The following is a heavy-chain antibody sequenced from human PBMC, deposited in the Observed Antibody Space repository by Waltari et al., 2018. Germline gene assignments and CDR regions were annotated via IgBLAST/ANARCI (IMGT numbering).Heavy chain of an antibody. Sequence: QVQLVQSGAEVKKPGSSVKVSCQASGGTFSSYAISWVQQAPGQGLGWMGGIIPILGTANYAQKFQGRVTITADKSTSTAYMELSSLRSEDTAVYYCAGDGDSGYDQDYYYYYYMDVWGKGTTVTVSS. D-gene: IGHD5-12*01. V-gene: IGHV1-69*14. CDR2: IIPILGTA. CDR3: AGDGDSGYDQDYYYYYYMDV. J-gene: IGHJ6*03. CDR1: GGTFSSYA.